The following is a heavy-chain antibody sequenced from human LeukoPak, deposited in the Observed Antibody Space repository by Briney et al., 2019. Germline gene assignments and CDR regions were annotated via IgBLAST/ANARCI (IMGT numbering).Heavy chain of an antibody. D-gene: IGHD3-3*01. CDR1: GGSFSGYY. Sequence: SETLSLTCAVYGGSFSGYYWSWIRQPPGKGLEWIGEINHSGSTNYNPSLKSRVTISVDTSKNQFSLKLNSVTAADTAVYYCARGVPTYYDFWSGHLYYMDVWGKGTTVTVSS. CDR2: INHSGST. J-gene: IGHJ6*03. CDR3: ARGVPTYYDFWSGHLYYMDV. V-gene: IGHV4-34*01.